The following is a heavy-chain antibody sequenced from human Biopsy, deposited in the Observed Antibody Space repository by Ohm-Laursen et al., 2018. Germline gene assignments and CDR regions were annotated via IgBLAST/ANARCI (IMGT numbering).Heavy chain of an antibody. V-gene: IGHV4-31*02. CDR3: TRAGGGKIYGL. J-gene: IGHJ4*02. Sequence: TLSLTCAVSGVSINTGGYYWTWIRQHPGTGLEWIGCIHYSGNTLYNPSLKSRLTISVDTSRNQFSLKLTSVTAADTALYYCTRAGGGKIYGLWGQGTLVTVSS. D-gene: IGHD3-16*01. CDR2: IHYSGNT. CDR1: GVSINTGGYY.